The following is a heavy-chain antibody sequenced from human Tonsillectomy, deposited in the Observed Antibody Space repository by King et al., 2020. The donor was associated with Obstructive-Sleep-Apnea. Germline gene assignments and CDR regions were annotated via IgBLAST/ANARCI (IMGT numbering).Heavy chain of an antibody. D-gene: IGHD6-19*01. CDR2: IKQDGSEK. Sequence: VQLVESGGGLVQPGGSLRLSCAASGFTFSSYWMSWVRQAPGKGLEWVANIKQDGSEKYYVDSVKGRFTISRDNAKNSLYLQMNSLRAEDTAVYYCARDTEHISSGRGTWGQGTLVTVSS. J-gene: IGHJ5*02. V-gene: IGHV3-7*03. CDR1: GFTFSSYW. CDR3: ARDTEHISSGRGT.